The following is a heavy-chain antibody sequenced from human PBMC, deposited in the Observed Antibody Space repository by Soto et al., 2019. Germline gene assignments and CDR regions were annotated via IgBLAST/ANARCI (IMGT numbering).Heavy chain of an antibody. V-gene: IGHV1-3*01. CDR1: GYSFTSYA. CDR2: INAGNGNT. D-gene: IGHD3-10*01. CDR3: ARDYYGSGSSQY. J-gene: IGHJ4*02. Sequence: ASVKVSCKASGYSFTSYAMHWVRQAPGQRLEWMGWINAGNGNTKYSQKLQGRVTITRDTSASTAYMELSSLRSEDTAVYYCARDYYGSGSSQYWGQGTLVTVSS.